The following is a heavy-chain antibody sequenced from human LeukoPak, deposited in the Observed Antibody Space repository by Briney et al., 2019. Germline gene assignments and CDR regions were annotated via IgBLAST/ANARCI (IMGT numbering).Heavy chain of an antibody. J-gene: IGHJ4*02. CDR1: GGSISSSSYY. D-gene: IGHD3-10*02. CDR3: SRRRTMFGYFAGEFDY. CDR2: IYYSGST. Sequence: PSETLSLTCTVSGGSISSSSYYWGWIRQPPGKGLEWIGSIYYSGSTNNNPSLKSRVTISVDTSKNQFSLKLSSVTAADTAVYYCSRRRTMFGYFAGEFDYWGQGTLVTVSS. V-gene: IGHV4-39*01.